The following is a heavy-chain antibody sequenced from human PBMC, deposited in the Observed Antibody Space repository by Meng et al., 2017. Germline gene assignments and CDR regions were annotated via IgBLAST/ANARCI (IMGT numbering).Heavy chain of an antibody. CDR3: AKEVDNWFDP. Sequence: QVQLVEAGAGVKKPGSSVKGSCKASGGTFSSYAISWVRQAPGQGLEVMGVIIPIFATANYAQKFQGRVTITADESTSTAYMELSSLRSEDTAVYYCAKEVDNWFDPWGQGTLVTVSS. CDR1: GGTFSSYA. CDR2: IIPIFATA. V-gene: IGHV1-69*01. J-gene: IGHJ5*02. D-gene: IGHD2-15*01.